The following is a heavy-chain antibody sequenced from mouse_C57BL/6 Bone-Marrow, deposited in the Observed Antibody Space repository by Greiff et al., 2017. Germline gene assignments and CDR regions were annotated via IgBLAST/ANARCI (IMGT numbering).Heavy chain of an antibody. V-gene: IGHV1-81*01. D-gene: IGHD2-4*01. CDR3: ARYDDYDRFAY. Sequence: QVQLKESGAELARPGASVKLSCKASGYTFTSYGISWVKQRTGQGLEWIGEIYPRSGNTYYNEKVKGKATLTADKSSSTAYMELRSLTSEDSAVYFCARYDDYDRFAYWGQGTLVTVSA. CDR2: IYPRSGNT. J-gene: IGHJ3*01. CDR1: GYTFTSYG.